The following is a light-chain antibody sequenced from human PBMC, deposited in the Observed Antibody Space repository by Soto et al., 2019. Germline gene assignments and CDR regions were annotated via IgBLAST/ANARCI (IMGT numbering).Light chain of an antibody. V-gene: IGLV1-40*01. CDR2: DVT. J-gene: IGLJ1*01. Sequence: QSVLTQPPSVSGAPGQRVTISCTGSSSNIGAGYDVHWYQQLPGTAPKLLIYDVTERPSGVPDRFSGSKSGNTASLTISGLRAEDEAAYSCCSFAGSYSYVFGSVTKVTV. CDR1: SSNIGAGYD. CDR3: CSFAGSYSYV.